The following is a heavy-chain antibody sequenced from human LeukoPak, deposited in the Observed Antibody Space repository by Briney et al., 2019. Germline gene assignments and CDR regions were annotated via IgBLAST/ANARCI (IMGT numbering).Heavy chain of an antibody. D-gene: IGHD5-18*01. V-gene: IGHV3-30-3*01. CDR3: ARDLGLYSYGPLSSSPEGAYYYFYGMDV. CDR2: ISYDGSNK. Sequence: PGGSLRLSCAASGFTFKDYATYWVRQAPGKGLEWVAVISYDGSNKYYADSVKGRFTISRDNSKNTLYLQMSGLRTDDTAVYYCARDLGLYSYGPLSSSPEGAYYYFYGMDVWGQGTTVTVSS. CDR1: GFTFKDYA. J-gene: IGHJ6*02.